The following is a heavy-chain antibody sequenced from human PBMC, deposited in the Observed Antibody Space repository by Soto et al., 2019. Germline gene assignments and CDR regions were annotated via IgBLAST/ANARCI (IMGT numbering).Heavy chain of an antibody. CDR3: AKESYYDSSGYYSDYFDY. CDR1: GFTFNSYG. Sequence: QVQLVESGGGVVQPGRSLRLSCAASGFTFNSYGMHWVRQAPGKGLEWVAVIAYDGSNKYYADSVKGRFTISRDNSKNTLYLQMKSMRAEDTAVYYCAKESYYDSSGYYSDYFDYWGQGTLVTVSS. V-gene: IGHV3-30*18. D-gene: IGHD3-22*01. J-gene: IGHJ4*02. CDR2: IAYDGSNK.